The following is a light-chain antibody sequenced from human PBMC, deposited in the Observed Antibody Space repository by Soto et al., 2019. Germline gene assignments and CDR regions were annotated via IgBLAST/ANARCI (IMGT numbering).Light chain of an antibody. V-gene: IGKV4-1*01. CDR1: QSVLYSSSNKNY. J-gene: IGKJ1*01. Sequence: DIVMTQSPDSLAVSLGERATINCRSSQSVLYSSSNKNYLAWYQQKPGQPPKLLIYCASTRESGVPDRFSGCGSGTDFTLTISSLQAEDVAVYYCQQYCSSPWTFGQWTKVEIK. CDR3: QQYCSSPWT. CDR2: CAS.